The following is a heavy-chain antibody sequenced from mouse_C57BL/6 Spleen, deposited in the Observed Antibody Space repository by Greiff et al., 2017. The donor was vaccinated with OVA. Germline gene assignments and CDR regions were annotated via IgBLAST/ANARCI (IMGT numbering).Heavy chain of an antibody. Sequence: VQLQQSGPELVKPGASVKISCKASGYAFSSSWMNWVKQRPGKGLEWIGRIYPGDGDTNYNGKFKGKATLTADKSSSTAYMQLSSLTSEDSAVYFCARRSNSWYFDVWGTGTTVTVSS. CDR1: GYAFSSSW. J-gene: IGHJ1*03. V-gene: IGHV1-82*01. CDR3: ARRSNSWYFDV. CDR2: IYPGDGDT. D-gene: IGHD2-5*01.